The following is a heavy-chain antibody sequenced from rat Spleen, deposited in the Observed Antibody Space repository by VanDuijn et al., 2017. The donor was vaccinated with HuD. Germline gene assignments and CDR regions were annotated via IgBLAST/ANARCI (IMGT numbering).Heavy chain of an antibody. CDR3: TTNWYFDF. V-gene: IGHV4-2*01. CDR1: GFTFSDYY. Sequence: EVQLVESGGGLVQPGRSLKLSCAASGFTFSDYYMAWVRQAPGKGLEWIGVINKDSTAINYTPSLKDKFIISRDNAQNTLYLQMNKLGSEDTAIYYCTTNWYFDFWGPGTMVTVSS. CDR2: INKDSTAI. J-gene: IGHJ1*01.